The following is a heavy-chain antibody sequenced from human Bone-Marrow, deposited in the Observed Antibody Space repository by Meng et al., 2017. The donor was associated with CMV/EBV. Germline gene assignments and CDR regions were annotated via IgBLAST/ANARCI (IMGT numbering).Heavy chain of an antibody. V-gene: IGHV1-2*02. Sequence: ASVKVTCKASGYTFTGYYMHWVRQAPGQGLEWMGWINPNSGGTNYAQKFQGGVTMTRDTSISTAYMELSRLRSDDTAVYYCAILVAYCGGDCPLVEDHWGQGTRVTVSS. J-gene: IGHJ4*02. CDR3: AILVAYCGGDCPLVEDH. CDR1: GYTFTGYY. D-gene: IGHD2-21*01. CDR2: INPNSGGT.